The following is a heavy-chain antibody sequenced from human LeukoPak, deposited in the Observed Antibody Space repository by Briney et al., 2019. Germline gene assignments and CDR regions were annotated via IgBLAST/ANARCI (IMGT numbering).Heavy chain of an antibody. D-gene: IGHD4-23*01. CDR3: ARDGNWRFDY. CDR1: GFTFSSYW. CDR2: INTDGSTT. J-gene: IGHJ4*02. V-gene: IGHV3-74*01. Sequence: GGSLRLSCAASGFTFSSYWMHWVRQAPGKGLLWVSRINTDGSTTDYADSVKGRFTISRDNAKSTLYLQMNSLRAEDTAVYYCARDGNWRFDYWGQGTLVTVSS.